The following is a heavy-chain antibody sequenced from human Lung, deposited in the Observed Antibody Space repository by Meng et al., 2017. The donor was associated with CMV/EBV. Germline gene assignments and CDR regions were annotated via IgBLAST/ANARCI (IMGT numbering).Heavy chain of an antibody. CDR1: GFTFRNYG. CDR3: ARDSISWYFDY. Sequence: GESLKISCTASGFTFRNYGVHWVRQAPGKGLEWVAFIWSNGGTKFYADSVDGRFTISRDNSRNVVYLQIDSLRPGDTAIYYCARDSISWYFDYWGPGALVXVSS. D-gene: IGHD6-13*01. V-gene: IGHV3-30*02. J-gene: IGHJ4*01. CDR2: IWSNGGTK.